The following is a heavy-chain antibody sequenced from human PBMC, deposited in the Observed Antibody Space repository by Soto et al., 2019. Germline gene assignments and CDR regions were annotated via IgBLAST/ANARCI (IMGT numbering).Heavy chain of an antibody. Sequence: SETLSLTCTVSGGSISSGGYYWSWIRQHPGKGLEWIGYIYYSGSTYYNPSLKSRVTISVDTSKNQFSLKLSSVTAADTAVYYCARDSSRTVSYYYYYGMDVWGQGTTVTVSS. CDR1: GGSISSGGYY. V-gene: IGHV4-31*03. D-gene: IGHD4-17*01. CDR3: ARDSSRTVSYYYYYGMDV. J-gene: IGHJ6*02. CDR2: IYYSGST.